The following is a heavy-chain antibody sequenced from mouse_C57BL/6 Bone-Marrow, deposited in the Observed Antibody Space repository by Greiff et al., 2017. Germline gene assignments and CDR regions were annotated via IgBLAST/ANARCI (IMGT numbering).Heavy chain of an antibody. J-gene: IGHJ3*01. CDR2: ISNLAYSI. Sequence: EVKLMESGGGLVQPGGSLKLSCAASGFTFSDYGMAWVRQAPRKGPEWVAFISNLAYSIYYADTVTGRFTISRENAKNTLYLEMSSLRSEDTAMYYCARHKDYGWWFAYWGQGTLVTVSA. CDR3: ARHKDYGWWFAY. CDR1: GFTFSDYG. D-gene: IGHD1-2*01. V-gene: IGHV5-15*01.